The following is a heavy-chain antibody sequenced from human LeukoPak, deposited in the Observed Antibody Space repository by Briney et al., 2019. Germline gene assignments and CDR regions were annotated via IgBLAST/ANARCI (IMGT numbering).Heavy chain of an antibody. D-gene: IGHD3-10*01. Sequence: ASVKVSCKASGGTFSSYAISWVRQAPGQGLEWMGGIIPIFGTANYAQKFQGRVTITTDESTSTAYMELSSLRSEDTAVYYCARWSRPTYYYGSGSYFRPGGGAFDIWGQGTMVTVSS. CDR3: ARWSRPTYYYGSGSYFRPGGGAFDI. V-gene: IGHV1-69*05. J-gene: IGHJ3*02. CDR2: IIPIFGTA. CDR1: GGTFSSYA.